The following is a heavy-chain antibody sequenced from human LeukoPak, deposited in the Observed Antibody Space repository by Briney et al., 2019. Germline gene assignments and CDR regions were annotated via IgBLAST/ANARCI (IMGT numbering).Heavy chain of an antibody. Sequence: ASVKVSCKASGYTFTSYGISWVRQAPGQGLEWMGWISAYNGNTNYAQKLQGRVTMTTDTPTSTAYMELRSLRSDDTAVYYCARAKGYSYGPDDAFDIWGQGTMVTVSS. V-gene: IGHV1-18*01. CDR3: ARAKGYSYGPDDAFDI. CDR2: ISAYNGNT. J-gene: IGHJ3*02. D-gene: IGHD5-18*01. CDR1: GYTFTSYG.